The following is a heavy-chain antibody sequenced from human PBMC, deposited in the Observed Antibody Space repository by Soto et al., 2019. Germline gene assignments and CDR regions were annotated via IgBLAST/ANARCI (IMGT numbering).Heavy chain of an antibody. Sequence: ASVKVSCKASGYTFTSYAMNWVRQAPGQGLEWMGWINTNTGNPTYAQGFTGRFVFSLDTSVSMAYLQICSLKAEDTAVYYCARGSDIVVVPAAGNWFDPWGQGTLVTVSS. V-gene: IGHV7-4-1*01. CDR2: INTNTGNP. D-gene: IGHD2-2*01. J-gene: IGHJ5*02. CDR1: GYTFTSYA. CDR3: ARGSDIVVVPAAGNWFDP.